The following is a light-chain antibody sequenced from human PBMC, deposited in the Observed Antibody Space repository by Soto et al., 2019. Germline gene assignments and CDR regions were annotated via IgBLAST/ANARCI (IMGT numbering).Light chain of an antibody. Sequence: IPMSPAPSSVSASVGGAITITGRPSRDISNSLAWYQQTPGRAPKLLIYDASTLESGVPSRFSGSGSETGFTLTISRLQPDDFATYFCHSRAFGQGTRLEIK. CDR3: HSRA. V-gene: IGKV1-5*01. J-gene: IGKJ5*01. CDR1: RDISNS. CDR2: DAS.